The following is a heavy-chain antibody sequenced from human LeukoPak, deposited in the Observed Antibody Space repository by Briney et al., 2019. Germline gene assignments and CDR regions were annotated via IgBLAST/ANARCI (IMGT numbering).Heavy chain of an antibody. CDR2: ISSSGSTI. V-gene: IGHV3-48*03. CDR1: GFTFSSYE. Sequence: QAGGSLRLSCAASGFTFSSYEMNWVRQAPGKGLEWVSYISSSGSTIYYADSVKGRFTISRDNAKNSLYLQMNSLRAEDTAVYYCAPYYDILTGYPYRGQGTLVTVSS. CDR3: APYYDILTGYPY. J-gene: IGHJ4*02. D-gene: IGHD3-9*01.